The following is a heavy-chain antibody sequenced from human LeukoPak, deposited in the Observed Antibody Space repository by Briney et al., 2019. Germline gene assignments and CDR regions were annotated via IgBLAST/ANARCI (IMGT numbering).Heavy chain of an antibody. CDR1: GFTFSSYS. CDR3: ARSDFRYYYYMDV. J-gene: IGHJ6*03. D-gene: IGHD2/OR15-2a*01. V-gene: IGHV3-48*04. CDR2: ISSSGSTI. Sequence: GGSLRLSCAASGFTFSSYSMNWVRQAPGKGLEWVSYISSSGSTIYYADSVKGRFTISRDNAKNSLYLQMNSLRAEDTAVYYCARSDFRYYYYMDVWGKGTTVTISS.